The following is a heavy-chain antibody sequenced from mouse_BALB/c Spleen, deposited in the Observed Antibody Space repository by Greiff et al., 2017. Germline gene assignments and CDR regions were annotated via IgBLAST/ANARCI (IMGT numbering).Heavy chain of an antibody. D-gene: IGHD1-1*01. V-gene: IGHV5-6-4*01. CDR2: ISSGGSYT. CDR3: TRDYYGSSLRYFDV. J-gene: IGHJ1*01. CDR1: GFTFSSYT. Sequence: EVQVVESGGGLVKPGGSLKLSCAASGFTFSSYTMSWVRQTPEKRLEWVATISSGGSYTYYPDSVKGRFTISRDNAKNTLYLQMSSLKSEDTAMYYCTRDYYGSSLRYFDVWGAGTTVTVSS.